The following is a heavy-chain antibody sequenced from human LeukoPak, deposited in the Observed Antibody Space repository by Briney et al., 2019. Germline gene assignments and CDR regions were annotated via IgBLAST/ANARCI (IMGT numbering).Heavy chain of an antibody. CDR1: GGTFSSYA. D-gene: IGHD5-18*01. V-gene: IGHV1-69*10. Sequence: SVKVSCKASGGTFSSYAISWVRQAPGQGLEWMGGIIPILGIANYAQKFQGRVTITADKSTSTAYMELSCLRSEDTAVYYCTSPSTAMGPFDYWGQGTLVTVSS. J-gene: IGHJ4*02. CDR3: TSPSTAMGPFDY. CDR2: IIPILGIA.